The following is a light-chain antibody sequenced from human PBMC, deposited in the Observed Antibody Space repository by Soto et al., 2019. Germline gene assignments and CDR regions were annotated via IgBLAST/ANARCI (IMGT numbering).Light chain of an antibody. CDR3: QQYKSSST. J-gene: IGKJ1*01. Sequence: NQMTQSPSSLSAYVGDRVTITCRASQGIGSKLAWFQQKPGKAPELLIYSAYNLQSGVPSRFSGSGSGTDFTLTITSLQPDDFGAYYCQQYKSSSTFGQGTKV. CDR1: QGIGSK. CDR2: SAY. V-gene: IGKV1-6*01.